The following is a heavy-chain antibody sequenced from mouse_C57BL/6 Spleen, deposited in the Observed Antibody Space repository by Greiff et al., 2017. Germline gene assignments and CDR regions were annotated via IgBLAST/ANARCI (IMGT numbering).Heavy chain of an antibody. CDR2: ISYDGSN. J-gene: IGHJ4*01. CDR3: ARGGITTVMDY. V-gene: IGHV3-6*01. Sequence: EVQVVESGPGLVKPSQSLSLTCSVTGYSITSGYYWNWIRQFPGNKLEWMGYISYDGSNNYNPSLKNRISITRDTSKNQFFLKLNSVTTEDTATYYCARGGITTVMDYWGQGTSVTVSS. CDR1: GYSITSGYY. D-gene: IGHD1-1*01.